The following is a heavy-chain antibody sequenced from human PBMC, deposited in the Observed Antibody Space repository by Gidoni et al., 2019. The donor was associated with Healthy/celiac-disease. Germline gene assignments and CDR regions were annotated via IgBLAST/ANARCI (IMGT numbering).Heavy chain of an antibody. CDR3: ARGGHSGYEFPFDY. V-gene: IGHV3-7*03. CDR2: IKQDGSDK. D-gene: IGHD5-12*01. J-gene: IGHJ4*02. CDR1: GFPSSSYW. Sequence: EVQLVESGGGLVQPGGSLRLSCAASGFPSSSYWMSWVRQAPGKGLGWVADIKQDGSDKYYVDSVKGRFTITRDNAKNSLYLQMNSLRAEDTAVYYCARGGHSGYEFPFDYWGQGTLVTVSS.